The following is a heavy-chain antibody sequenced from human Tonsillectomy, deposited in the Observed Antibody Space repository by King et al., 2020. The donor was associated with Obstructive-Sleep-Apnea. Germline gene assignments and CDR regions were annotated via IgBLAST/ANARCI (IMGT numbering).Heavy chain of an antibody. Sequence: VQLVESGGGLVQPGGSLRVSCAASGFTFSNYAMIWVRQAPGKGLEWVSGIGSSAGSTYSTYYADSVKGRFTISRDNSKNTLYLQMNSLRAEDTAIYYGAGGMAGGGDSGGQGTLAPVS. V-gene: IGHV3-23*04. D-gene: IGHD4-23*01. J-gene: IGHJ4*02. CDR2: IGSSAGSTYST. CDR3: AGGMAGGGDS. CDR1: GFTFSNYA.